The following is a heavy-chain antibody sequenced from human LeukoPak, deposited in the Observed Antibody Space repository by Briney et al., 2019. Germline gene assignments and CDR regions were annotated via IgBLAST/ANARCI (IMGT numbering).Heavy chain of an antibody. V-gene: IGHV4-61*08. CDR3: ARYSRYQSKADWFDP. J-gene: IGHJ5*02. D-gene: IGHD2-2*01. Sequence: PSETLSLTCTVSGGSISSGGYYWSWIRQPPGKGLEWIGYIYYSGSTNYNPSLKSRVTISVDTSKNQFSLKLSSVTAADTAVYYCARYSRYQSKADWFDPWGQGTLVTVSS. CDR2: IYYSGST. CDR1: GGSISSGGYY.